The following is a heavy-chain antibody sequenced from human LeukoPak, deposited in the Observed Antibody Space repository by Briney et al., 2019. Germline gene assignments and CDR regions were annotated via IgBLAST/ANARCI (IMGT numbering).Heavy chain of an antibody. CDR1: GGSFSGYY. CDR2: INHSGST. V-gene: IGHV4-34*01. CDR3: ARAARGNYGRSLEDY. D-gene: IGHD1-7*01. Sequence: PSETLSLTCAVYGGSFSGYYWGWIRQPPGKGLEWIGEINHSGSTNYNPSLKSRVTISVDTSKNQFSLKLSSVTAADTAVYYCARAARGNYGRSLEDYWGQGTLVTVSS. J-gene: IGHJ4*02.